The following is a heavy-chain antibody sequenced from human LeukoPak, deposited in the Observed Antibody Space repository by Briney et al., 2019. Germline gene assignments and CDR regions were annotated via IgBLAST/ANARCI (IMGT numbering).Heavy chain of an antibody. J-gene: IGHJ4*02. CDR3: ARELGARYSSGSLPFDY. D-gene: IGHD6-19*01. Sequence: PGRSLRLSCAASGFTFSSYGMHWVRQAPGKGLEWVAVIWYDGSNKYYADSVKGRFTISRDNSKNTLYLQMNSLRAEDTAVYYCARELGARYSSGSLPFDYWAREPWSPSPQ. CDR1: GFTFSSYG. V-gene: IGHV3-33*01. CDR2: IWYDGSNK.